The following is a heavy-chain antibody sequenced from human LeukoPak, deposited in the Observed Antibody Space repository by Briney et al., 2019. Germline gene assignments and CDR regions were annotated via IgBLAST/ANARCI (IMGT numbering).Heavy chain of an antibody. V-gene: IGHV4-4*07. CDR2: ISTSDST. CDR1: GGSISTYY. J-gene: IGHJ6*03. CDR3: ARDLEGIDSRSWYSYYYMDV. Sequence: TSETLSLTCTVSGGSISTYYWSWIRQPAGKGLEWVGRISTSDSTNYNPSLKSRVTMSVDTSKNQFSLKLTSVTAADTAVYYCARDLEGIDSRSWYSYYYMDVWGKGTTVTVSS. D-gene: IGHD6-13*01.